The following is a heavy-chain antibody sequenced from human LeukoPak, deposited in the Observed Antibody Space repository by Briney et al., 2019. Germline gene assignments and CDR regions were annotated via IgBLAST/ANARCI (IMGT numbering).Heavy chain of an antibody. Sequence: GGSLRLSCAASGFTFSSYAMSWVRQAPGKGLEWVSAISGSGGSTYYADSVKGWFTISRDNSKNTLYLQMNSLRAEDTAVYYCAKSEDYDILTGYYPLDYWGQGTLVTVSS. V-gene: IGHV3-23*01. CDR1: GFTFSSYA. CDR2: ISGSGGST. J-gene: IGHJ4*02. D-gene: IGHD3-9*01. CDR3: AKSEDYDILTGYYPLDY.